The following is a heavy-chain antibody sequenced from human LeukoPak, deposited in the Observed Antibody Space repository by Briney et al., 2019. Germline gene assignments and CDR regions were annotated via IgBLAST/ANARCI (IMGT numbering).Heavy chain of an antibody. Sequence: SETLSLTCAVYGGCFSGYYWSWIRQPPGKGLEWIGEINHSGSTNYNPSLKSRVTISVDTSKNQFSLKLSSVTAADTAVYYCARGGERVAEIAALDPWGQGTLVTVSS. CDR1: GGCFSGYY. CDR3: ARGGERVAEIAALDP. CDR2: INHSGST. J-gene: IGHJ5*02. V-gene: IGHV4-34*01. D-gene: IGHD2-15*01.